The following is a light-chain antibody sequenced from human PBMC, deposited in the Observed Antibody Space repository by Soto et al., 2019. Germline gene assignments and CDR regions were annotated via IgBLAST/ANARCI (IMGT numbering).Light chain of an antibody. CDR3: MQTAEFSRT. V-gene: IGKV2-24*01. J-gene: IGKJ1*01. CDR2: KIY. CDR1: QSLVHTDGNTY. Sequence: DIVLTQTPLSSPVTLGQPVSISCRSSQSLVHTDGNTYLSWFQQRPGQPPRLLIYKIYNRFSGVQDRFSGSGAATDFTLKIRRVEAEDVGIYYCMQTAEFSRTFGQGTKVDI.